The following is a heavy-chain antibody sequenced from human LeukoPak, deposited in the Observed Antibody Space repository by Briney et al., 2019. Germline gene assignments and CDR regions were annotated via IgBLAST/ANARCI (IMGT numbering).Heavy chain of an antibody. CDR1: GGSISSSSYY. V-gene: IGHV4-39*07. Sequence: SETLSLTCTVSGGSISSSSYYWGWIRQPPGKGLEWIGSIYYSGSTYYNPSLKSRVTISVDTSKNQFSLKLSSVTAADTAVYYCARDHRGYSYGPFDYWGQGTLVTVSS. CDR2: IYYSGST. J-gene: IGHJ4*02. CDR3: ARDHRGYSYGPFDY. D-gene: IGHD5-18*01.